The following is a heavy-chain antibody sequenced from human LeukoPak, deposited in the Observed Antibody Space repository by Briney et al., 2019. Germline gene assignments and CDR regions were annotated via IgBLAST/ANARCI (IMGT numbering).Heavy chain of an antibody. CDR3: ARDYNYGSGSYYEENWFDP. V-gene: IGHV1-69*06. D-gene: IGHD3-10*01. CDR1: GGTFSSYA. Sequence: ASVKVSCKASGGTFSSYAISLVRQGPGQGLEWMGVIIPIFGTANYAQKFQGRVTITADKSTSTAYMELSSLRSEDTAVYYCARDYNYGSGSYYEENWFDPWGQGTLVTVSS. CDR2: IIPIFGTA. J-gene: IGHJ5*02.